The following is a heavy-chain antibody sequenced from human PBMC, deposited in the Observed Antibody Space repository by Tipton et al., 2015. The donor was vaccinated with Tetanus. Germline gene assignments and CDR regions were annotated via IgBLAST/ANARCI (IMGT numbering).Heavy chain of an antibody. V-gene: IGHV4-31*03. J-gene: IGHJ4*02. CDR2: IRDNGNS. D-gene: IGHD2/OR15-2a*01. CDR1: GGSINSGGHF. CDR3: ARVSRRNFYFDY. Sequence: TLSLTCTVSGGSINSGGHFWTWIRQRTGKGLEWIGHIRDNGNSYANPSLSGRVTMSVDTRKNQFSLNLTSMSVADTAVYFCARVSRRNFYFDYWGPGAQVTVSS.